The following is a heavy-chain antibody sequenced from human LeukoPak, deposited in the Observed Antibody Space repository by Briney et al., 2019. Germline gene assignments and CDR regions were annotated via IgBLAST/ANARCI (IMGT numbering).Heavy chain of an antibody. CDR1: GFTFCSYW. D-gene: IGHD5-18*01. Sequence: GGSLRLSCAASGFTFCSYWMHWVRQAPGKGLEWVGRLKSRGSGETADYSAPVKGRFTVSRDDSQNTLYLQMNSLKTEDTAVYYCTTVGYSYARANGYWGQGTLVTVSS. CDR3: TTVGYSYARANGY. V-gene: IGHV3-15*01. CDR2: LKSRGSGETA. J-gene: IGHJ4*02.